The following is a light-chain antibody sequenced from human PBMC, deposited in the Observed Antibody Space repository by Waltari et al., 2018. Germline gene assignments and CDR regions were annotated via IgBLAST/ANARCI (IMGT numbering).Light chain of an antibody. Sequence: QSALTQPASVSGSPGQSITISCPGTSRAVGAYNFFSWYQQHPGKAPKFMIYDVSKRPSGVSNRFSGSKSGNTASLTISGLQAEDEADYYCCSYAGTSTVIFGGGTKLTVL. CDR1: SRAVGAYNF. CDR2: DVS. V-gene: IGLV2-23*02. CDR3: CSYAGTSTVI. J-gene: IGLJ2*01.